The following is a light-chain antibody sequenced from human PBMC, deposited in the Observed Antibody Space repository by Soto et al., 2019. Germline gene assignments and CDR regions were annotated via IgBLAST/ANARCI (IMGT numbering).Light chain of an antibody. Sequence: QSVLTQPPSVSGAPGQRVTISCTGSSSNIGAGYDVHWYQQLPGTAPKLLIYGNNNRPSGVPDRFSGSKSGTSASLAITGLQAEDEADHYCQSYDSSLSGWVFGGGTKLTVI. CDR2: GNN. V-gene: IGLV1-40*01. CDR3: QSYDSSLSGWV. J-gene: IGLJ3*02. CDR1: SSNIGAGYD.